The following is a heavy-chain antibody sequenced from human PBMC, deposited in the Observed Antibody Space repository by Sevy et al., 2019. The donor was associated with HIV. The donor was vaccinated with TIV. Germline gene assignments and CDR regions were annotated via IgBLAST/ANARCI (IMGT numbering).Heavy chain of an antibody. J-gene: IGHJ3*02. D-gene: IGHD6-13*01. CDR1: FYPFTSYG. V-gene: IGHV1-18*01. CDR3: ARELAAAPRGAFDI. Sequence: ASVKVSCKASFYPFTSYGFSWVRQAPGQGLEWMGWISAYNGNTIYAKRVQGRVTMTTDTSTSTAYMGLRSLGSDDTAVYYCARELAAAPRGAFDIWGRGTMVTVSS. CDR2: ISAYNGNT.